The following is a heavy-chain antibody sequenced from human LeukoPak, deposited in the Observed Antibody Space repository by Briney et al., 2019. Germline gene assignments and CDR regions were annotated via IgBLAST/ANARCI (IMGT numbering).Heavy chain of an antibody. CDR3: ASQGGFDY. CDR1: GFTFSSYT. V-gene: IGHV3-21*01. J-gene: IGHJ4*02. CDR2: ISSGGSYI. D-gene: IGHD2-15*01. Sequence: GGSLRLSCAASGFTFSSYTMNWVRQAPGKGLEWVSSISSGGSYIYYADSVKGRFTISRDDAKNSLYLQMNSLRAEDTAVYYCASQGGFDYWGQGTPVTVSS.